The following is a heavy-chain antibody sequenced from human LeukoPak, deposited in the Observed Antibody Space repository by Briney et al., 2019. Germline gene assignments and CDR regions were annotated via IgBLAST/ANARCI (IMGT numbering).Heavy chain of an antibody. J-gene: IGHJ3*02. CDR2: INSDGSST. D-gene: IGHD6-6*01. Sequence: GGSLRLSCAASGFTFSSYWMHWVRQAPGKGLVWVPRINSDGSSTSYADSVKGRFTISRDNAKNSLYLQMNSLRAEDTALYYCAKIAARRSGSYHPRDAFDIWGQGTMVTVSS. CDR1: GFTFSSYW. CDR3: AKIAARRSGSYHPRDAFDI. V-gene: IGHV3-74*01.